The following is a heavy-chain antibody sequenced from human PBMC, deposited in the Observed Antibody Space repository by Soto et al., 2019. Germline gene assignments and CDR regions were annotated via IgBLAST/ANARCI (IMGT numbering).Heavy chain of an antibody. Sequence: QVQLVQSGAEAKKPGSSVKVSCKTSGGTFSSYAISWVRQAPGQGLEWMGGIVPLFRTTNYAQKFQGRVTITADTYTYTVYMELSGLRSRATAVYYCSRGGYSSTWSNLFDPAGLDVWGQGTTVTVSS. D-gene: IGHD6-13*01. CDR2: IVPLFRTT. J-gene: IGHJ6*02. V-gene: IGHV1-69*06. CDR1: GGTFSSYA. CDR3: SRGGYSSTWSNLFDPAGLDV.